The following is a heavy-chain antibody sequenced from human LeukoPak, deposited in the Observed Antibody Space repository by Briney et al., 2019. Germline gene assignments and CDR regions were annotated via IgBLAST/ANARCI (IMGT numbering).Heavy chain of an antibody. CDR3: AKSVAAAGTDAFDI. CDR2: ISYDGSNK. D-gene: IGHD6-13*01. V-gene: IGHV3-30*18. J-gene: IGHJ3*02. Sequence: GGSLRLPCAASGFTFSSYGMHWVRQAPGKGLEWVAVISYDGSNKYYADSVKGRFTISRDNSKNTLYLQMNSLRAEDTAVYYCAKSVAAAGTDAFDIWGQGTMVTVSS. CDR1: GFTFSSYG.